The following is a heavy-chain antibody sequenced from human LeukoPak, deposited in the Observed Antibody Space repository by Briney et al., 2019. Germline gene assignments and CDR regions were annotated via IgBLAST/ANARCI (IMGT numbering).Heavy chain of an antibody. CDR3: VRDGDDFNFDY. J-gene: IGHJ4*02. CDR1: GFTFDDYA. Sequence: SGGSLRLSCAASGFTFDDYAMHWVQQAPGKGLEWVSGISWNSGSIGYADSVKGRFTISRDNAKNTLYLQMSSLRAEDTAVYFCVRDGDDFNFDYWGQGSLVTVSS. V-gene: IGHV3-9*01. D-gene: IGHD5-24*01. CDR2: ISWNSGSI.